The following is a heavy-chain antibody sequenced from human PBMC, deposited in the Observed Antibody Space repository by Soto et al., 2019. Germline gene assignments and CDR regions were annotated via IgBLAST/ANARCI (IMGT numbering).Heavy chain of an antibody. J-gene: IGHJ3*02. D-gene: IGHD6-19*01. CDR2: ISANNGST. Sequence: SVKVSCAACGYTFTSYYMYWVRQAPGQGLEWMGWISANNGSTNYAQKLQGRVTMTADTSTGTAYMELRSLRSDDTAVYYCARAVAARGDAFDIWGQGTMVTVSS. CDR3: ARAVAARGDAFDI. CDR1: GYTFTSYY. V-gene: IGHV1-18*04.